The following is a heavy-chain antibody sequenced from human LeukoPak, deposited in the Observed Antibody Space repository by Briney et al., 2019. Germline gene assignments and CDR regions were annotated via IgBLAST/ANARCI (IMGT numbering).Heavy chain of an antibody. CDR2: ISSSSSYI. CDR3: ARVRGYYYDSSGYFDY. V-gene: IGHV3-21*01. CDR1: GFTFSSYS. J-gene: IGHJ4*02. Sequence: PGGSLRLSCAASGFTFSSYSMTWVRQAPGKGLEWVSSISSSSSYIYYADSVKGRFTISRDNAKNSLYLQMNSLRAEDTAVYYCARVRGYYYDSSGYFDYWGQGTLVTVSS. D-gene: IGHD3-22*01.